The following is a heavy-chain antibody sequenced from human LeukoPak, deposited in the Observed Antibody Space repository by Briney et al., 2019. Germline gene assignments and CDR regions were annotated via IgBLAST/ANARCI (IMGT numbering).Heavy chain of an antibody. D-gene: IGHD3-10*01. CDR3: ARHYFGSGSYITPSFDY. Sequence: GESLKISCKASVFSFTNYWIAWVRQTPGQGLEWMGIIYPGDSDIRYSPSFQGQVTISADKSISTAYLQWRSLKASDTAMYYCARHYFGSGSYITPSFDYWGQGTLVTVSS. CDR2: IYPGDSDI. CDR1: VFSFTNYW. J-gene: IGHJ4*02. V-gene: IGHV5-51*01.